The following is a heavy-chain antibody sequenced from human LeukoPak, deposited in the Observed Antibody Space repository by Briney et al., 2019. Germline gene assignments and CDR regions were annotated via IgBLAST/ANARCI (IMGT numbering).Heavy chain of an antibody. J-gene: IGHJ4*02. Sequence: SETLSLTCTVSGGSISSGGYYWTWIRQPPGKGLEWIGSIFHSGTTYYSPSLKSRVTISVDRSKNQFSLKLSSVTAADSAVYYCARVYSGYDYLDYWGQGTLVTVSS. CDR1: GGSISSGGYY. CDR3: ARVYSGYDYLDY. CDR2: IFHSGTT. D-gene: IGHD5-12*01. V-gene: IGHV4-30-2*01.